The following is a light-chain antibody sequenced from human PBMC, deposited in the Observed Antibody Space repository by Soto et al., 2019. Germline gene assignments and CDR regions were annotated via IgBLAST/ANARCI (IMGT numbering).Light chain of an antibody. CDR2: GAV. CDR1: QSISSY. V-gene: IGKV1-39*01. J-gene: IGKJ4*01. CDR3: QQSYSSPRT. Sequence: DIQMTQSPSSLSASVGGRVTVTCRASQSISSYLNWYQQKPGKAPKLLIYGAVNLQSGVSSRFSGSGSGTDFTLTISSLQPEDFATYYCQQSYSSPRTCGGGTKVEIK.